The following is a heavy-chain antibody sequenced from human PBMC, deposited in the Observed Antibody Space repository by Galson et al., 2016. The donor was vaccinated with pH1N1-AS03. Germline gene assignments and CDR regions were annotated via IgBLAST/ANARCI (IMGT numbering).Heavy chain of an antibody. Sequence: SLRLSCAVSGFRFDDYAMHWVRQAPGKGLEWVSSISWNSNKIDYADSVKGRFTISRDSAKNCLNLQMNSLRAEDTALYYCIKGGAASADFFDIWGQGTMVTVSS. CDR2: ISWNSNKI. J-gene: IGHJ3*02. CDR3: IKGGAASADFFDI. CDR1: GFRFDDYA. D-gene: IGHD3/OR15-3a*01. V-gene: IGHV3-9*01.